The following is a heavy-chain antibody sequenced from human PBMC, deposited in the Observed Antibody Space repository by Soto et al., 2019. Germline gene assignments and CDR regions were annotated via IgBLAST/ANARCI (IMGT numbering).Heavy chain of an antibody. CDR1: GFSFNTYG. V-gene: IGHV3-30*03. Sequence: GGSLRLSCAASGFSFNTYGFHWVRQAPGKGLEWVAHISYDGINKNYADSVKGRFTISRDNSENTVYLQINSLRADDTAVYFCAREEHIVVVTAIPAEYFQHWGQGTLVTVSS. J-gene: IGHJ1*01. CDR3: AREEHIVVVTAIPAEYFQH. CDR2: ISYDGINK. D-gene: IGHD2-21*02.